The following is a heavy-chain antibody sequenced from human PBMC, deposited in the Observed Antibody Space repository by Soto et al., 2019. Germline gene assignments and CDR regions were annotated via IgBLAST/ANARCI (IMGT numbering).Heavy chain of an antibody. D-gene: IGHD4-17*01. V-gene: IGHV3-30*03. J-gene: IGHJ4*02. CDR3: ARSYGGIDY. Sequence: LRLSCAASGFTFSSYGMHWVRQAPGKGLEWVAVISYDGSNKYYADSVKGRFTISRDNSKNTLYLQMNSLRAEDTAVYYCARSYGGIDYWGQGTLVTVSS. CDR1: GFTFSSYG. CDR2: ISYDGSNK.